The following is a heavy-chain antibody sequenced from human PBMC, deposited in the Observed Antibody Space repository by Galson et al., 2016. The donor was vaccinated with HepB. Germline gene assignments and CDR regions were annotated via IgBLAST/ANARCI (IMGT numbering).Heavy chain of an antibody. J-gene: IGHJ4*02. CDR3: ARGLAPPEAIVQPPDY. CDR2: IYYSGRT. Sequence: SETLSLTCTVSGGSMRGLYWSWIRQAPGKGLEVIGYIYYSGRTNYRPSLTSRVTISADTSRNQFSLKLTSVTPADTGVYYCARGLAPPEAIVQPPDYWGQGILITVS. D-gene: IGHD1-14*01. CDR1: GGSMRGLY. V-gene: IGHV4-59*11.